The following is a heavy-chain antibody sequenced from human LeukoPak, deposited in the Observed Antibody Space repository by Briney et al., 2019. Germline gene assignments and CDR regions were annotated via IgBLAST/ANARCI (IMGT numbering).Heavy chain of an antibody. V-gene: IGHV3-74*01. CDR2: INSDGSIT. CDR3: ARDAVDTANAV. D-gene: IGHD5-18*01. J-gene: IGHJ6*02. CDR1: GFTFTTYW. Sequence: GGSLRLSCAASGFTFTTYWMHWVRQAPGKGLVWVSHINSDGSITSYADSVKGRSTISRDNAKNTLYLQMNSLRAEDTAVYYCARDAVDTANAVWGQGTTVTVSS.